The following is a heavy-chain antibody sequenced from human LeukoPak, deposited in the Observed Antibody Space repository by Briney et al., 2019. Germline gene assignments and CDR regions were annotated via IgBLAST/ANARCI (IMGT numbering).Heavy chain of an antibody. CDR1: LYTPTVYY. V-gene: IGHV1-2*02. J-gene: IGHJ4*02. CDR2: INPNSGAI. Sequence: GSVKVSRKASLYTPTVYYMYSVRQAPGQGREGMGWINPNSGAIHYAQKFQGRVSMTRGTSIRTAYMELSRLTSDDTDVYYCASDDSSGFYLGAVNYWGEGSRVTDSP. CDR3: ASDDSSGFYLGAVNY. D-gene: IGHD3-22*01.